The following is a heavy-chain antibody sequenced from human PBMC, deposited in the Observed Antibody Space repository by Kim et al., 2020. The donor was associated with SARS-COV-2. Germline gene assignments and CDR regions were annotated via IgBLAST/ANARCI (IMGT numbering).Heavy chain of an antibody. CDR1: GFTFSSYS. Sequence: GGSLRLSCAASGFTFSSYSMNWVRQAPGKGLEWVSSISSSSSYIYYADSVKGRFTISRDNAKNSLYLQMNSLRAEDTAVYYCAREVITMVRGVIIMNHAFDIWGQGTMVTVSS. J-gene: IGHJ3*02. V-gene: IGHV3-21*01. D-gene: IGHD3-10*01. CDR3: AREVITMVRGVIIMNHAFDI. CDR2: ISSSSSYI.